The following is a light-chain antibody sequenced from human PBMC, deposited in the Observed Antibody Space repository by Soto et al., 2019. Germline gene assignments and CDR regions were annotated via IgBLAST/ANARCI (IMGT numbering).Light chain of an antibody. CDR1: SSDVGGYKY. CDR2: EVS. V-gene: IGLV2-14*01. J-gene: IGLJ2*01. Sequence: SVLTQPASVSGSHGQSITISCTGTSSDVGGYKYVSGYQQHPGKVPKLFIYEVSTRPSGVSYRCSGSKTGTTASLTISGLQAEDEAEYYYSSYTRSTTLNVLFGGGTKLTVL. CDR3: SSYTRSTTLNVL.